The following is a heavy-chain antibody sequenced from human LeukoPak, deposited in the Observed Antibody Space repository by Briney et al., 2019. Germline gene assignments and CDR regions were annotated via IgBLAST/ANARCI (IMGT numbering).Heavy chain of an antibody. CDR3: ARQLPPDYYDSSGYRGFDY. D-gene: IGHD3-22*01. CDR1: GGSITGYY. Sequence: PSETLSLTCTVSGGSITGYYWSWIRQPAGKGVEWIGRIFTSGSTDYNPSLKSRVTISVDTSKNQFSLKLSSVTAADTAVYYCARQLPPDYYDSSGYRGFDYWGQGTLVTVSS. CDR2: IFTSGST. J-gene: IGHJ4*02. V-gene: IGHV4-4*07.